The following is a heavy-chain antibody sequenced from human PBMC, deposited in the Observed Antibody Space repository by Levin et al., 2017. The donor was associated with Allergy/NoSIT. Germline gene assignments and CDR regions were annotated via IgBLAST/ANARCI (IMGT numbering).Heavy chain of an antibody. V-gene: IGHV4-34*01. CDR3: ARGPRHDFWSGYNLIPYYYYCGMDV. J-gene: IGHJ6*02. D-gene: IGHD3-3*01. CDR2: INHSGST. CDR1: GGSFSGYY. Sequence: GSLRLSCAVYGGSFSGYYWSWIRQPPGKGLEWIGEINHSGSTNYNPSLKSRVTISVDTSKNQFSLKLSSVTAADTAVYYCARGPRHDFWSGYNLIPYYYYCGMDVWGQGTTVTVSS.